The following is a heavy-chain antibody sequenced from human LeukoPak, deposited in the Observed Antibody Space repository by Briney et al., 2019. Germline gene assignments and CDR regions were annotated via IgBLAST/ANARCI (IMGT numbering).Heavy chain of an antibody. CDR3: ARRRDDSGWGVFDY. CDR1: GGSISSCY. Sequence: SETLSLTCTVSGGSISSCYWSWIRQPPGKGLEWIGYIYYSGSINYNPSLKSRVTISVDTSKNQFSLRLSSVTAADTAVYYCARRRDDSGWGVFDYWGQGTLVTVSS. J-gene: IGHJ4*02. D-gene: IGHD6-19*01. V-gene: IGHV4-59*08. CDR2: IYYSGSI.